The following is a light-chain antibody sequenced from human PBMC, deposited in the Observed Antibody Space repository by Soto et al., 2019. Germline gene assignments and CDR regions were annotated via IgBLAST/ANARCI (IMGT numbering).Light chain of an antibody. CDR1: QSVSSSY. CDR3: QQYGGSPIT. Sequence: EIFLTQSPDTLSLSPGERATLSCRASQSVSSSYLAWYQQKPGQAPRLLIYGASSRATGIPDRFSGSGSGTDFTLTISRREPEDFALYYCQQYGGSPITFGLGTRLEI. V-gene: IGKV3-20*01. J-gene: IGKJ5*01. CDR2: GAS.